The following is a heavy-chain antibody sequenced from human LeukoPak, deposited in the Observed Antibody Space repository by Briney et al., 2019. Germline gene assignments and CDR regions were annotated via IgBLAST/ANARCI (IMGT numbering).Heavy chain of an antibody. CDR1: GFTFTSYA. D-gene: IGHD3-16*01. V-gene: IGHV3-23*01. J-gene: IGHJ3*02. CDR2: ISGTGGSV. CDR3: ARWGLSSVAARYDAFDI. Sequence: GESLRLSCAASGFTFTSYAMSWVRQAPGKGLEWVSGISGTGGSVYLADSVKGRFTISRDNSKNTLFVQMNSLRAEDTAVYYCARWGLSSVAARYDAFDIWGQGTMVTVSS.